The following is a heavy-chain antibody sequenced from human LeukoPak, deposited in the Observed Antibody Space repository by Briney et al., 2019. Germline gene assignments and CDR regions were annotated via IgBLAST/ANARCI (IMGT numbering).Heavy chain of an antibody. J-gene: IGHJ4*02. CDR2: IYYSGST. CDR1: GGSISSSSYY. V-gene: IGHV4-39*01. CDR3: ARLLATNYFDY. Sequence: SETLSLTCTVSGGSISSSSYYWGWIRQPPGKGLEWIGSIYYSGSTYYNPSLKSRVTISVDTSKNQFSLKLSSVTAADTAVYCCARLLATNYFDYWGQGTLVTVSS. D-gene: IGHD3-3*01.